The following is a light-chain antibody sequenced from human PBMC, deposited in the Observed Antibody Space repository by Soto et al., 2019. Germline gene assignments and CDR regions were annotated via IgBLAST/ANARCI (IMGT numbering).Light chain of an antibody. CDR1: QTIKYN. CDR2: GAS. CDR3: QQYDNWPPLT. V-gene: IGKV3-15*01. Sequence: EIVMTQSPATLSVSPGESVTLSCRASQTIKYNLAWYQQKPGQAPRLLISGASTRATGIAARFSGSGSGTEFTLTISGLQSEDFAVYYCQQYDNWPPLTFGGGTKVEIK. J-gene: IGKJ4*01.